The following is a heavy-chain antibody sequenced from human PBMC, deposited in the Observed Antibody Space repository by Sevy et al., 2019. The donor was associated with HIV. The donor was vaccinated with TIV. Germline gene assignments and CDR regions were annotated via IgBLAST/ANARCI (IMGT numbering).Heavy chain of an antibody. CDR3: AKGDRTFYGMDV. J-gene: IGHJ6*02. D-gene: IGHD2-15*01. CDR1: GFTFSTYA. Sequence: GGSLRLSCAASGFTFSTYAMSWVRQAPGKGLEWVSAISGSGGSTYYADSVKGRFTISRDKSKNTVYLQMNSLRAEDTAVYYCAKGDRTFYGMDVWGQGTTVTVSS. V-gene: IGHV3-23*01. CDR2: ISGSGGST.